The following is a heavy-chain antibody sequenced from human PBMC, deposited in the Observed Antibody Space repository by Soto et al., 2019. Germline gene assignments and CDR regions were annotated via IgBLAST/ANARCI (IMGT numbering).Heavy chain of an antibody. CDR1: GYTFTSYG. J-gene: IGHJ6*02. D-gene: IGHD4-17*01. CDR2: ISAYNGNT. CDR3: ERVRYGDYKPDAKFYYYGMDV. Sequence: GASVKVSCKASGYTFTSYGISWVRQAPGQGLEWMGWISAYNGNTNYAQKLQGRVTMTTDTSTSTAYMELRSLRSDDTAVYYCERVRYGDYKPDAKFYYYGMDVWAQGTTVTVSS. V-gene: IGHV1-18*01.